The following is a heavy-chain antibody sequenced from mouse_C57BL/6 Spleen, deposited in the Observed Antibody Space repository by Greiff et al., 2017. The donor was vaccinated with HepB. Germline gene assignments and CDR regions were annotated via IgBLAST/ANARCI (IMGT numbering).Heavy chain of an antibody. J-gene: IGHJ1*03. CDR1: GYTFPDYY. CDR2: INPNNGGT. D-gene: IGHD1-1*01. CDR3: ARSGGYYYGSSRWYFDV. Sequence: EVQLQQSGPELVKPGASVKISCKASGYTFPDYYMNWVKQSHGKSLEWIGDINPNNGGTSYNQKFKGKATLTVDKASSTAYMELRSLTSEDSAVYYCARSGGYYYGSSRWYFDVWGTGTTVTVSS. V-gene: IGHV1-26*01.